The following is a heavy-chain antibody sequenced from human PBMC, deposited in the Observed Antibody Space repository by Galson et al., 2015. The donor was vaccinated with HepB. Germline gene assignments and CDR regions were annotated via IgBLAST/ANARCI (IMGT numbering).Heavy chain of an antibody. CDR3: ATAEFYYARVFVY. V-gene: IGHV1-24*01. D-gene: IGHD3-10*01. CDR1: GYTLTELS. Sequence: SVKVSCKVSGYTLTELSMHWVRQAPGKGLEWMGGFDPEDGETIYAQKFQGRVTMTEDTSTDTAYMELSSLRSEDTAVYYCATAEFYYARVFVYWGQGTLATVSS. CDR2: FDPEDGET. J-gene: IGHJ4*02.